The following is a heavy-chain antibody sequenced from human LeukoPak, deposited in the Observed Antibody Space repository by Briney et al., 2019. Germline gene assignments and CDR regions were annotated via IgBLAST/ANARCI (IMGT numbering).Heavy chain of an antibody. J-gene: IGHJ4*02. CDR3: ARDNRSSGSDY. CDR1: GGSISSGSYY. D-gene: IGHD6-19*01. CDR2: IYTSGST. V-gene: IGHV4-61*02. Sequence: SETLSLTCTVSGGSISSGSYYWSWIRQPAGKGLEWIGRIYTSGSTNYNPSLKSRVTISVDTSKNQFSLKLSSVTAADTAVYYCARDNRSSGSDYWGQGTLVTVSS.